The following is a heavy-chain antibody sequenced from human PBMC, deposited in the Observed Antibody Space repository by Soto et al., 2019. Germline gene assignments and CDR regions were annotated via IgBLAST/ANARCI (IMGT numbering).Heavy chain of an antibody. Sequence: EVQLVESGGGLVQPGRSLRLSCAASGFTFDDYAMHWVRQAPGKGLEWVSGISWNSGSIGYADSVKGRFTISRDNAKNSLYLQMNSLRAEDTALYYCAKGVYPDYIYYFDYWGQGTLVTVSS. CDR2: ISWNSGSI. J-gene: IGHJ4*02. V-gene: IGHV3-9*01. D-gene: IGHD2-2*02. CDR1: GFTFDDYA. CDR3: AKGVYPDYIYYFDY.